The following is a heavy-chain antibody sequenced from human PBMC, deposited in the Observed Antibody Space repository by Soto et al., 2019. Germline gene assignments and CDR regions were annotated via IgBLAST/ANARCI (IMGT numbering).Heavy chain of an antibody. CDR2: ISTSRNLI. CDR1: GFNFSRSS. CDR3: ARGMKTAVFDVMDV. D-gene: IGHD2-2*01. V-gene: IGHV3-21*01. J-gene: IGHJ6*02. Sequence: GGSLRLSCAASGFNFSRSSMNWVRQDPGKGLEWVASISTSRNLIYYEVSVKGRFTVSRDNTKNAMYLQMICLRAEDTAIYYCARGMKTAVFDVMDVWGLGTTVTVSS.